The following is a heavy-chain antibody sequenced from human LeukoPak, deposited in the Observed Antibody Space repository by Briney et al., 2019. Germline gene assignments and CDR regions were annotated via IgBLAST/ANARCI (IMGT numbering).Heavy chain of an antibody. CDR1: GGSISSGGYS. Sequence: PSETLSLTCAVSGGSISSGGYSWSWIQQPPGKGLEWIGYIYHSGSTYYNPSLKSRVTISVDRSKNQFSLKLSSVTAADTAVYYCARAGYYDIEKYYFDYWGQGTLVTVSS. V-gene: IGHV4-30-2*01. D-gene: IGHD3-9*01. CDR3: ARAGYYDIEKYYFDY. CDR2: IYHSGST. J-gene: IGHJ4*02.